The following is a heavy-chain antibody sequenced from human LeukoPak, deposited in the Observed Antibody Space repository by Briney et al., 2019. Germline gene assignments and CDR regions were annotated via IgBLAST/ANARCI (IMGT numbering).Heavy chain of an antibody. CDR2: ISYDGSNK. V-gene: IGHV3-30-3*01. Sequence: GGSLRLSCAASGFMFSDYWMHWVRQAPGKGLEWVAVISYDGSNKYYADSVKGRFTISRDNSKNTLYLQMNSLRAEDTAVYYCARETTLDYWGQGTLVTVSS. CDR1: GFMFSDYW. CDR3: ARETTLDY. D-gene: IGHD1-7*01. J-gene: IGHJ4*02.